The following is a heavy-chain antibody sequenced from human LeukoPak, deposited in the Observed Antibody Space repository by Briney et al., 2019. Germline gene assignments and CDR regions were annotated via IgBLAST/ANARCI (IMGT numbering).Heavy chain of an antibody. J-gene: IGHJ4*02. CDR1: GFTFSSYA. D-gene: IGHD6-19*01. Sequence: GGSLRLSCAASGFTFSSYAMNWVRQAPGKGLEWVSSISSSSSYIYYADSVKGRFTISRDNAKNSLYLQMSSLRAEDTAVYYCARPAVRYSSGWFPRDYFDYWGQGTLVTVSS. CDR3: ARPAVRYSSGWFPRDYFDY. CDR2: ISSSSSYI. V-gene: IGHV3-21*01.